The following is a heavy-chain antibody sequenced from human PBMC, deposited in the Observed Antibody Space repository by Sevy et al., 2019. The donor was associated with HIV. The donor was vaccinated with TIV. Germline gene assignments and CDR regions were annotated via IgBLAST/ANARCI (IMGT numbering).Heavy chain of an antibody. CDR1: GYTFTSYD. D-gene: IGHD6-13*01. CDR2: MNPNSGNT. CDR3: ARRGIAAAHYFYYYYMDV. V-gene: IGHV1-8*03. Sequence: ASVKVSCKASGYTFTSYDINWVRQATGQGLEWMGWMNPNSGNTDYAQKFQGRVTITRNTSISTAYMELSSLRSEDTAVYYCARRGIAAAHYFYYYYMDVWGKGTTVTVSS. J-gene: IGHJ6*03.